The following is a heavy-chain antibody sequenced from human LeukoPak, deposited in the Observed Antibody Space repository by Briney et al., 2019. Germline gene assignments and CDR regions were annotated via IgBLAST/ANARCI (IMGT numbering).Heavy chain of an antibody. Sequence: PGGSLRLSCAASGFTFSSYGMHWVRQAPGKGLEWVAVIWYDGSNKYYADSVKGRFTISRDSSKNTLYLQMNSLRAEDTAVYYFARGGYYGSGSYQPDYYYYGMDVWGQGTTVTVSS. CDR3: ARGGYYGSGSYQPDYYYYGMDV. J-gene: IGHJ6*02. D-gene: IGHD3-10*01. CDR1: GFTFSSYG. CDR2: IWYDGSNK. V-gene: IGHV3-33*01.